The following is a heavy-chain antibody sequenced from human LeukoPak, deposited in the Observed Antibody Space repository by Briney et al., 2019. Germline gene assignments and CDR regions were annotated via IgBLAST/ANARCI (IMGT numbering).Heavy chain of an antibody. V-gene: IGHV3-66*01. D-gene: IGHD3-22*01. Sequence: PGGSLRLSCAASGFTVSSNYMSWVRQAPGKGLEWVSVIYSGGSTYYADSVKGRFTISRDNSKNTLYLQMNSLRAEDTAVYYCARDSPRPPRYYYGSSPLGGDYFDYWGQGTLVTVSS. CDR1: GFTVSSNY. J-gene: IGHJ4*02. CDR2: IYSGGST. CDR3: ARDSPRPPRYYYGSSPLGGDYFDY.